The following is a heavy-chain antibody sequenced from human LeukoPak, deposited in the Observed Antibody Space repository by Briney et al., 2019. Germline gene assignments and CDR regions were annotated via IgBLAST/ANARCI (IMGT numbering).Heavy chain of an antibody. D-gene: IGHD3-22*01. J-gene: IGHJ4*02. CDR1: GFSLRSFG. CDR2: IRYDGSNK. CDR3: AKVQYYDSSTSSPPGDY. V-gene: IGHV3-30*02. Sequence: GGSLRLSCAPSGFSLRSFGMHGVPGAPGRGRGGVAFIRYDGSNKYYADSVQGRFTISRDNSKNTLYLQMNSLRAEDTAMYYCAKVQYYDSSTSSPPGDYWGQGTLVTVSS.